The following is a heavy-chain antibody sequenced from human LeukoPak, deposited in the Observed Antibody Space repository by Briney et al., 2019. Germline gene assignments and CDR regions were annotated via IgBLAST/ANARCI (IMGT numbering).Heavy chain of an antibody. CDR2: IIPIFGTA. J-gene: IGHJ4*02. CDR3: ARHSGQWLGRDVLDY. V-gene: IGHV1-69*13. D-gene: IGHD6-19*01. Sequence: VASVKVSCKASGYTFTGYYMHWLRQAPGQGLEWMGGIIPIFGTANYAQKFQGRVTITADESTSTAYMELSSLRSEDTAVYYCARHSGQWLGRDVLDYWGQGTLVTVSS. CDR1: GYTFTGYY.